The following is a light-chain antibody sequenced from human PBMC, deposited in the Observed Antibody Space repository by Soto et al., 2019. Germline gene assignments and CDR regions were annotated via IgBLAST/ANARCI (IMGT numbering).Light chain of an antibody. J-gene: IGKJ4*01. CDR2: DAS. CDR3: QQFDNLIS. CDR1: QRLSNNY. Sequence: EIVLTQSPATLSLSPGERATLSCGASQRLSNNYLAWYQQTPDLAPRRLIYDASNRAAGIPERFRGSGSGTDFTLTISRLEPEDFAVYYCQQFDNLISFGGGTKVEIK. V-gene: IGKV3D-20*01.